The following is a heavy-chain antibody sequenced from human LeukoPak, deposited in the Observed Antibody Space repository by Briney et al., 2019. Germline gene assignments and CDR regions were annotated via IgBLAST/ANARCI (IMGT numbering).Heavy chain of an antibody. Sequence: GGSLRLSCAASGFTFSSYAMSWVRQAPGKGLEWVSAISGSGGSTYYADSVKGRFTISRDNSKNTLYLQMNSLRAEDTAVYYCAKGPRVRGGAKVLPHDYWGQGTLVTVSS. D-gene: IGHD3-10*01. CDR3: AKGPRVRGGAKVLPHDY. CDR2: ISGSGGST. V-gene: IGHV3-23*01. CDR1: GFTFSSYA. J-gene: IGHJ4*02.